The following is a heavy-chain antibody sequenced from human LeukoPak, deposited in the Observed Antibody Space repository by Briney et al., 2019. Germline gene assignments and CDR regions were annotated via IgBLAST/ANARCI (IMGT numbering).Heavy chain of an antibody. J-gene: IGHJ4*02. CDR3: ARASAIRYLSDY. D-gene: IGHD2-2*02. CDR1: GYIFTKYV. CDR2: MNPNSGNT. V-gene: IGHV1-8*01. Sequence: GASVKVSCKASGYIFTKYVVHWVRQAPGQRPEWMGWMNPNSGNTGYAQKFQGRVTMTRNTSISTAYMELSSLRSEDTAVYYCARASAIRYLSDYWGQGTLVTVSS.